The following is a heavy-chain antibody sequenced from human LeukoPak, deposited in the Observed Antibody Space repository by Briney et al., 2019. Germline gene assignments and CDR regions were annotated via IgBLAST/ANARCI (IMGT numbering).Heavy chain of an antibody. D-gene: IGHD1-26*01. CDR2: ISSSSSYI. Sequence: GGSLRLSCAASGFTFSWYTMNWVRQAPGKGLEWVSIISSSSSYIYYADSVKGRFTISRDNAKNSLYLQMNNLRAEDTAVYYCARTVVGATTAAFDIWGQGTMVTVSS. CDR1: GFTFSWYT. J-gene: IGHJ3*02. CDR3: ARTVVGATTAAFDI. V-gene: IGHV3-21*01.